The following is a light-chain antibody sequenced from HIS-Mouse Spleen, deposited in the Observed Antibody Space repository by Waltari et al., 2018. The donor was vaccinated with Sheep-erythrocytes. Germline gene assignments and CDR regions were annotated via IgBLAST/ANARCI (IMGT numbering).Light chain of an antibody. Sequence: SYELTQPPSVSVSPGQTVRITCSGDALPKKHASWYQQKPVQAPVLVIYEDSKRPSGIPERFSGSSSGTMATLTISGAQVEDDADYYCYSTDSSGNHWVFGGGTKLTVL. CDR2: EDS. CDR3: YSTDSSGNHWV. CDR1: ALPKKH. V-gene: IGLV3-10*01. J-gene: IGLJ3*02.